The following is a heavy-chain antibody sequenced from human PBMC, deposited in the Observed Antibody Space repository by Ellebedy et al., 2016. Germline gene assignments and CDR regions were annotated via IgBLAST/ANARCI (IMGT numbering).Heavy chain of an antibody. CDR2: FYYSGNT. Sequence: SETLSLXXTVSGGSISSRSYYWCWIRQHPGKGLEWIGSFYYSGNTHYTPSLKSRVTISANTSKNQFYLKVNSMTAADTAVYYCARATGSFYSYGMDVWGQGITVTVSS. J-gene: IGHJ6*02. CDR1: GGSISSRSYY. D-gene: IGHD2-15*01. V-gene: IGHV4-39*07. CDR3: ARATGSFYSYGMDV.